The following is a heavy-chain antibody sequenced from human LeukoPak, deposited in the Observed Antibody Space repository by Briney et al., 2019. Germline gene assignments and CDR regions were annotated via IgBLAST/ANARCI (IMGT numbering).Heavy chain of an antibody. Sequence: PGGSLRLSCAASGFTFTTYAMSWVRQAPGMGLEWVSSISNNGGDTYYVDSVKGRLSISRDNSKNTLYLQINSLRAEDTAMYYCAKSMSTGYRGFFDYWGQGTLVSVSS. CDR1: GFTFTTYA. J-gene: IGHJ4*02. V-gene: IGHV3-23*01. D-gene: IGHD5/OR15-5a*01. CDR3: AKSMSTGYRGFFDY. CDR2: ISNNGGDT.